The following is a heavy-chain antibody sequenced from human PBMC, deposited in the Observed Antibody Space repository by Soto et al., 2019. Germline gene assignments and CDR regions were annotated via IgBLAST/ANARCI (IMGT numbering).Heavy chain of an antibody. CDR3: ARRDSSGYDPDAFDI. D-gene: IGHD3-22*01. V-gene: IGHV5-51*01. Sequence: GESLKISCQTSGYTFTNYWIGWVRHMPGRGLEWMGLIFPRDSDTRYNSSFEGQVTISSDNSISTAYLQWSSLRASDTAMYYCARRDSSGYDPDAFDIWGQGTLVTVSS. CDR2: IFPRDSDT. J-gene: IGHJ3*02. CDR1: GYTFTNYW.